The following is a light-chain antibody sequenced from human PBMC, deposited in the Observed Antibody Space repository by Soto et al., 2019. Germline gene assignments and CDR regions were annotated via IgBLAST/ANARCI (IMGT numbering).Light chain of an antibody. J-gene: IGKJ4*01. Sequence: DIQMTQSPSSLSASVGDRVTITCRASQSISTYLNWYQQKPGKAPKVVIYTTSNLQSGVPSRFSGSGSGTDFTLTISSLQSEDFATYYCQQSYSTPLTFGGGTKVEIK. CDR3: QQSYSTPLT. CDR2: TTS. CDR1: QSISTY. V-gene: IGKV1-39*01.